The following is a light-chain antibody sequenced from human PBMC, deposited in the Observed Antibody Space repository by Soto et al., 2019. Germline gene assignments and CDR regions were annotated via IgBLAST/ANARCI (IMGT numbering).Light chain of an antibody. Sequence: DIQMTQSPSTLSASVGDRVTITCRASQSISSWLAWYQQKPGKAPKLLIYKASSLESGVPSRFSGSGSGTEFTLTISSLQPDDFATYYCQHSYNTPRTFGGGTKVETK. CDR2: KAS. CDR3: QHSYNTPRT. V-gene: IGKV1-5*03. CDR1: QSISSW. J-gene: IGKJ4*01.